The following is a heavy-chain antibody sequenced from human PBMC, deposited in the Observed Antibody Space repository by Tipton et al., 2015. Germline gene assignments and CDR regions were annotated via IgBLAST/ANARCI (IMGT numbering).Heavy chain of an antibody. Sequence: LRLSCTVSGGSISSYYWSWIRQPPGKGLEWIGYIYYSGSTNYNPSLKSRVTISVDTSKNQFSLKLSSVTAADTAVYYCARQGGSGSYSNYDNWGLGTLVTVSS. CDR1: GGSISSYY. V-gene: IGHV4-59*01. D-gene: IGHD3-10*01. CDR3: ARQGGSGSYSNYDN. J-gene: IGHJ4*02. CDR2: IYYSGST.